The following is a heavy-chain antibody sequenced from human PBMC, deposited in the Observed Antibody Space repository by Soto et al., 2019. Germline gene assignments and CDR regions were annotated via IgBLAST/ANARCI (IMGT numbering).Heavy chain of an antibody. V-gene: IGHV5-10-1*01. Sequence: GESLKISCKGSGYSFTSYWISWVRQIPGKGLEWMGRIAPSDSYTKYSPSFEGHVTMSTDKSKSTAYLQWSSLKASDTAMYYCGRHRSSLMGFDYWGQGALVTV. CDR1: GYSFTSYW. CDR3: GRHRSSLMGFDY. J-gene: IGHJ4*02. CDR2: IAPSDSYT. D-gene: IGHD1-26*01.